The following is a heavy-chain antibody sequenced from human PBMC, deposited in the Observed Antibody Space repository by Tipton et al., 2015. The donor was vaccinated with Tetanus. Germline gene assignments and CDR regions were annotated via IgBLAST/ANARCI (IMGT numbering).Heavy chain of an antibody. D-gene: IGHD4-17*01. Sequence: GLVKPSQTLSLTCAISGDNVSSKSTTWNWIRQSPSRGLEWLGRTYYRSEWYYDYAVSVKSRITINPDTSKNQLSLQLNSVTPDDTAVYYCARSRGGDLDYWGQGTLVTVSS. CDR2: TYYRSEWYY. CDR3: ARSRGGDLDY. V-gene: IGHV6-1*01. J-gene: IGHJ4*02. CDR1: GDNVSSKSTT.